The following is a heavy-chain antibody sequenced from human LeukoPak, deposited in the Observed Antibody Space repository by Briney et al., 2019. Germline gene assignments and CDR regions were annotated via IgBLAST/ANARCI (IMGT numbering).Heavy chain of an antibody. CDR2: IKQDGSET. J-gene: IGHJ3*02. Sequence: PGGSLRLSCATSGFIFSNYWMSWVRQAPGKGLEWVANIKQDGSETYYVDSVKGRFTISRDNAKNSLYLQMNSLRAEDTAVYYCARVKYYYDSSGDDAFDIWGQGTMVTVSS. CDR3: ARVKYYYDSSGDDAFDI. D-gene: IGHD3-22*01. V-gene: IGHV3-7*01. CDR1: GFIFSNYW.